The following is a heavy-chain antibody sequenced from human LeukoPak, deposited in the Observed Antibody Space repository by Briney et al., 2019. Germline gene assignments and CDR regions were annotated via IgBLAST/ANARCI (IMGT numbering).Heavy chain of an antibody. Sequence: GASVKVSCKASGYTFTGYYMRWVRQAPGQGLEWMGWINPNSGGTNYAQKFQGRVTMTRDTSISTAYMELSRLRSDDTAVYYCARGLSRTITMVRGVMGYWGQGTLVTVSS. CDR1: GYTFTGYY. V-gene: IGHV1-2*02. J-gene: IGHJ4*02. D-gene: IGHD3-10*01. CDR2: INPNSGGT. CDR3: ARGLSRTITMVRGVMGY.